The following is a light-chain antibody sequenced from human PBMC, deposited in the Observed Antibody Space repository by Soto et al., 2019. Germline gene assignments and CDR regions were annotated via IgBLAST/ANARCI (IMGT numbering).Light chain of an antibody. CDR1: SSDVGGYNY. CDR2: DVS. CDR3: SSYTSSSTLV. V-gene: IGLV2-14*01. J-gene: IGLJ1*01. Sequence: QSVLTQPASVSGSPGHSITISCTGTSSDVGGYNYVSWYQQHPGKAHKLMIYDVSNRPSGVSNRFSGSKSGNMASLTISGLQAEDEADYYCSSYTSSSTLVFGTGTKVTVL.